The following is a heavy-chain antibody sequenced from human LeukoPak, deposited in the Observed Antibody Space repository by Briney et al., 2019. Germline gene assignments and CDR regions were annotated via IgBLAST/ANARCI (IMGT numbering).Heavy chain of an antibody. D-gene: IGHD3-10*01. CDR1: GYTFTGYY. V-gene: IGHV1-2*02. CDR2: INPNSGGT. CDR3: ARVIYYGSGRRTDYYYYYFMDV. J-gene: IGHJ6*03. Sequence: ASVKVSCKASGYTFTGYYMRWVRQASGQGLEWRGWINPNSGGTNYAQKFQGRVTMTRDTSISTAYMELSRLRSDDTAVYYCARVIYYGSGRRTDYYYYYFMDVWGKGTTVTVSS.